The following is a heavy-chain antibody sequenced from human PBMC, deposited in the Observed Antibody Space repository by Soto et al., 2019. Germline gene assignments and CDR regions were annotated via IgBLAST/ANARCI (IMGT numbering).Heavy chain of an antibody. CDR3: ARDSKSDSSGYYYYYYGMDV. CDR1: GFTFSSYA. D-gene: IGHD3-22*01. V-gene: IGHV3-7*03. J-gene: IGHJ6*02. CDR2: IKQDGSEK. Sequence: AGGSLRLSCAASGFTFSSYALSWVRQGPGKGLEWVANIKQDGSEKYYVDSVKGRFTISRDNAKNSLYLQMNSLRAEDTAVYYCARDSKSDSSGYYYYYYGMDVWGQGTTVTVSS.